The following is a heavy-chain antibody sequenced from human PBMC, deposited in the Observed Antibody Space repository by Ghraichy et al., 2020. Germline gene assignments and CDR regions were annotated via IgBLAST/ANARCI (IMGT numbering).Heavy chain of an antibody. CDR2: ISSNGGST. CDR3: VKDQVLTPRAPVNFDY. D-gene: IGHD3-9*01. CDR1: GFTFSSYA. Sequence: GGSLRLSCSASGFTFSSYAMHWVRQAPGKGLEYVSAISSNGGSTYYADSVKGRFTISRDNSKNTLYLQMSSLRAEDTAVYYCVKDQVLTPRAPVNFDYWGQGTLVTVSS. J-gene: IGHJ4*02. V-gene: IGHV3-64D*06.